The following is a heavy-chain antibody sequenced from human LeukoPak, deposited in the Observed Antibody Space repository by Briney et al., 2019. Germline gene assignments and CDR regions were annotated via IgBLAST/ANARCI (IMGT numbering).Heavy chain of an antibody. CDR3: AKDMGIVVTIVDC. CDR1: GFTFDDHA. CDR2: ISWNSGSI. D-gene: IGHD5-12*01. J-gene: IGHJ4*02. Sequence: GRSLRLSCAASGFTFDDHAMHWVRQAPGKGLEWVSGISWNSGSIGYADSVKGRFTISRDNAKNSLYLQMNSLRAEDTALYYCAKDMGIVVTIVDCWGQRTLVTVSS. V-gene: IGHV3-9*01.